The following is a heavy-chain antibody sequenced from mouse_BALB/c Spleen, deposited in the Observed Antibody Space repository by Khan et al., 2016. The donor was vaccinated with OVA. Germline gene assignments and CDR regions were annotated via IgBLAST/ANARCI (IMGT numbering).Heavy chain of an antibody. CDR3: ARDFHYYGRRGALDY. D-gene: IGHD1-1*01. V-gene: IGHV1-4*01. Sequence: QVQLQQSGAELARPGASVKMSCKASGYTFTSYSMHWIKRRPGQGLEWIGNINPSNAYTNYNQKFKDKATLTADKSSSTAYMQLSSLTSEDSAVYYCARDFHYYGRRGALDYWGQGTSVTVSS. CDR1: GYTFTSYS. CDR2: INPSNAYT. J-gene: IGHJ4*01.